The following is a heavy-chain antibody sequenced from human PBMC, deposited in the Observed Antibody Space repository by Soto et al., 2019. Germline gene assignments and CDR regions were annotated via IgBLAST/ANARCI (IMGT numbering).Heavy chain of an antibody. Sequence: SETLSLTCAVYGGSFSGYYWSWIRRPPGKGLEWIGEINHSGSTNYNPSLKSRVTISVDTSKNQFSLKLSSVTAADTAVYYCARGTPISSGYYRAPGCYFQHWGQGTLVTVS. V-gene: IGHV4-34*01. CDR2: INHSGST. CDR1: GGSFSGYY. CDR3: ARGTPISSGYYRAPGCYFQH. D-gene: IGHD3-22*01. J-gene: IGHJ1*01.